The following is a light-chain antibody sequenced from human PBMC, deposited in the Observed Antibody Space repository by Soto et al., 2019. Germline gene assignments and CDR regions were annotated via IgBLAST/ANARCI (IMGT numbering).Light chain of an antibody. Sequence: DIQMAQSPSTLPASVGDRVTITCRASQTISSWLAWYQQKPGKAPKLLIYKASTLKSGVPSRFSGSGPGTEFTLTISSLQPDDFATYYCQHYNSYSEAFGQGTKVDIK. J-gene: IGKJ1*01. CDR3: QHYNSYSEA. V-gene: IGKV1-5*03. CDR1: QTISSW. CDR2: KAS.